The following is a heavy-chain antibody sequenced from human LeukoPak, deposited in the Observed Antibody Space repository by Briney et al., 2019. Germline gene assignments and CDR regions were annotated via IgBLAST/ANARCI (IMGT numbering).Heavy chain of an antibody. V-gene: IGHV3-23*01. CDR2: ISGNGVST. Sequence: GGSLRLSCAGSGLIFSNYAMNCVRQAPGKGLEWVSLISGNGVSTYYADSVKGRFTISRDNSKNTLYLQMNSLRAEDTAVYYCAKDRGFYGGNSFDYWGQGTLVTVSS. J-gene: IGHJ4*02. D-gene: IGHD4-23*01. CDR1: GLIFSNYA. CDR3: AKDRGFYGGNSFDY.